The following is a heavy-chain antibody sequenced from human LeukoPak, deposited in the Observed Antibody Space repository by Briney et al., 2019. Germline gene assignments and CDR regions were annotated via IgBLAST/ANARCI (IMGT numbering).Heavy chain of an antibody. D-gene: IGHD3-16*01. Sequence: GGSLRLSCAASGFTFSGYAMSWVRQAPGKGLEWVSAIIGSGDTTYYAASVKGRLTISRDNSKNTLYLQMNSLRAEDTAVYYCAKVTEGDMITYGGLDYWGQGTLVTVSS. CDR3: AKVTEGDMITYGGLDY. J-gene: IGHJ4*02. CDR2: IIGSGDTT. CDR1: GFTFSGYA. V-gene: IGHV3-23*01.